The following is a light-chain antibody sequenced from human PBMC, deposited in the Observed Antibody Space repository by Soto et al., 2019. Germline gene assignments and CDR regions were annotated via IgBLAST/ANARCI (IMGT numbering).Light chain of an antibody. CDR1: QSINSKS. CDR2: NTS. CDR3: QHYGGSFI. J-gene: IGKJ3*01. Sequence: EIVLTQSPGTLSLSPGEGATVSCRVSQSINSKSLVWYQRKFGQAPRRLIYNTSSRATGIPDRFSGSGSGTDFTLSISRLEPEDCAVYYCQHYGGSFIFGPGTKVYVK. V-gene: IGKV3-20*01.